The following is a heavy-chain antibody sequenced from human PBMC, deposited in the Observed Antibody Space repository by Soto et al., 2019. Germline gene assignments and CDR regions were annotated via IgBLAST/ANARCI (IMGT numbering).Heavy chain of an antibody. CDR1: GFTFSSYA. CDR2: ISGIGGST. Sequence: EVQLLESGGGLVQPGGSLRLSCAASGFTFSSYAMSWVRQAPGKGLEWVSAISGIGGSTYYADSVKGRFTISRDNSKNTLYLQMNSLRAEDTAVYYCAKDLITMVRGVIITGYDYWGQGTLVTVSS. V-gene: IGHV3-23*01. J-gene: IGHJ4*02. D-gene: IGHD3-10*01. CDR3: AKDLITMVRGVIITGYDY.